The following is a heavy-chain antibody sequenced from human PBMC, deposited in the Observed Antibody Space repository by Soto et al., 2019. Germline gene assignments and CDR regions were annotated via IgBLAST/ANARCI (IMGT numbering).Heavy chain of an antibody. Sequence: ASVKVSCKASGGTFSSYTISWVRQAPGQGLEWMGRIIPILGIANYAQKFQGRVTITADKSTSTAYMELSSLRSEDTAVYYCARGRYYDSSGYYAFDIWRQGTMVT. CDR1: GGTFSSYT. J-gene: IGHJ3*02. D-gene: IGHD3-22*01. CDR3: ARGRYYDSSGYYAFDI. V-gene: IGHV1-69*02. CDR2: IIPILGIA.